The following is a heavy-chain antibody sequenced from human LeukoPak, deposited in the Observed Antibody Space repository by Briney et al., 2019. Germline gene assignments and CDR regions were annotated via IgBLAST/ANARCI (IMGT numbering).Heavy chain of an antibody. J-gene: IGHJ4*02. CDR1: GGSISSYY. V-gene: IGHV4-59*01. CDR2: IYYSGGT. Sequence: PSETLSLTCTVSGGSISSYYWSWIRQPPGKGLEWIGYIYYSGGTNYNPSLKSRVTISVDTSKNQFSLKLSSVTAADTAVYYCARGISLYYYDSSGYSPAPFDYWGQGTLVTVSS. CDR3: ARGISLYYYDSSGYSPAPFDY. D-gene: IGHD3-22*01.